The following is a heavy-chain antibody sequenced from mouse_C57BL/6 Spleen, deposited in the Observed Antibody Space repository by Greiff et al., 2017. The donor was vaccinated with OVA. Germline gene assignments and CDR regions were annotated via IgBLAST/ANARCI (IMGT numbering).Heavy chain of an antibody. V-gene: IGHV1-50*01. J-gene: IGHJ3*01. CDR3: ARMDYDYALFAY. CDR1: GYTFTSYW. CDR2: IDPSDSYT. D-gene: IGHD2-4*01. Sequence: VQLQQPGAELVKPGASVKLSCKASGYTFTSYWMQWVKQRPGQGLEWIGEIDPSDSYTNYNQKFKGKATMTVDTSSSTAYMQHSSLTSEDSAVYYCARMDYDYALFAYWGQGTLVTVSA.